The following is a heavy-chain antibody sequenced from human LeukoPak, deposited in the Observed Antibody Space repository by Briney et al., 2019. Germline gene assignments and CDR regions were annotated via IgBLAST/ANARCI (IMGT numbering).Heavy chain of an antibody. CDR2: IYYSGST. J-gene: IGHJ3*02. CDR3: ARDLEYCSSTSCYRGGAFDI. Sequence: SETLSLTCTVSVGSISSGDYYWSWIRQPPGKGLEWIGYIYYSGSTYYNPSLKSRVTISVDTSKNQFSLKLSSVTAADTAVYYCARDLEYCSSTSCYRGGAFDIWGQGTTVTVSS. D-gene: IGHD2-2*01. V-gene: IGHV4-30-4*01. CDR1: VGSISSGDYY.